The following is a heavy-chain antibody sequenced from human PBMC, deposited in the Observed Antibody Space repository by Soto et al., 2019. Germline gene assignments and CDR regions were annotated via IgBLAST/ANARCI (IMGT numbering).Heavy chain of an antibody. J-gene: IGHJ4*02. Sequence: PGGSLRLSCAASGFTFSSYAMSWVRQAPGKGLEWVSAISGSGGSTYYADSVKGRLTISRDNSKNTLYLQMNSLRAEDTAVYYCAKDGYSSSWYPDYWGQGPLVTVSS. CDR2: ISGSGGST. CDR1: GFTFSSYA. V-gene: IGHV3-23*01. CDR3: AKDGYSSSWYPDY. D-gene: IGHD6-13*01.